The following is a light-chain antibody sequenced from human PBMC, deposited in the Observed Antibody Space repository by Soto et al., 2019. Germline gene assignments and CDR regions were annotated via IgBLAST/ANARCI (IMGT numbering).Light chain of an antibody. V-gene: IGLV2-14*03. CDR3: SSYTSSSTRV. Sequence: QSALTQPASVSGSPGQSITISCTGTSSDVGAYDYVSWYQQHPDKAPKLMIYEVSNRPSGVFNRFSGSKSVNTATLTISGLQADDEADYYCSSYTSSSTRVFGTGTKLTVL. J-gene: IGLJ1*01. CDR2: EVS. CDR1: SSDVGAYDY.